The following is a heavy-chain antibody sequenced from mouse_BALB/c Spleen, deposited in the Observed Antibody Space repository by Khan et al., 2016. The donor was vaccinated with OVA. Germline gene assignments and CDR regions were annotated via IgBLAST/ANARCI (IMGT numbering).Heavy chain of an antibody. D-gene: IGHD3-1*01. V-gene: IGHV1S29*02. J-gene: IGHJ3*01. Sequence: VRLQQSGPEVVKPGASVKISCKASGYTFTDYNLDWVRQRHGKSLEWIGYFFPNSGGSGYNQKFKTKATLTVDISSSTAYMDFRSLTSEDSAVSYGFRSGYGSFAFWGQGTLGTVSA. CDR1: GYTFTDYN. CDR3: FRSGYGSFAF. CDR2: FFPNSGGS.